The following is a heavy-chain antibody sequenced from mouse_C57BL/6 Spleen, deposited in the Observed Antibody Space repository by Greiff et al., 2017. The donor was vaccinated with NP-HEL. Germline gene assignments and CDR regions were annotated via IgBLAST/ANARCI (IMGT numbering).Heavy chain of an antibody. Sequence: VKLVESGAELAKPGASVKLSCKASGYTFTSYWMHWVKQRPGQGLEWIGYINPSSGYTKYNQKFKDKATLTADTSSSTAYMQLSSLAYEDSAVYYCARETDWYFDVWGTGTTVTGSS. J-gene: IGHJ1*03. CDR3: ARETDWYFDV. CDR2: INPSSGYT. V-gene: IGHV1-7*01. CDR1: GYTFTSYW.